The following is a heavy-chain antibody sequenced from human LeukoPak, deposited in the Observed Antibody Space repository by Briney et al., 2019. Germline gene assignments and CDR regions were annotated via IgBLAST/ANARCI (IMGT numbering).Heavy chain of an antibody. CDR3: AKDVSHGFWSSYWGYFDY. CDR1: GFTFDHYT. CDR2: ISWDGGST. V-gene: IGHV3-43*01. Sequence: PGGSLRLSCAASGFTFDHYTMHWVRQAPGKGLEWVSLISWDGGSTNYADSMKGRFTLSRDNSKNSLYLQMNSLTTEDTALYYCAKDVSHGFWSSYWGYFDYWGQGTLVTVSS. D-gene: IGHD3-3*01. J-gene: IGHJ4*02.